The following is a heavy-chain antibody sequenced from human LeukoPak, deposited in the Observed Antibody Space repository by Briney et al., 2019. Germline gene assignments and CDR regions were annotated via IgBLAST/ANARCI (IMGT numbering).Heavy chain of an antibody. CDR2: INTNVDDT. J-gene: IGHJ4*02. CDR1: GFTFSTYA. V-gene: IGHV3-64D*09. Sequence: GGSLRLSCSASGFTFSTYAMHWVRQAPGEGLEHVSTINTNVDDTYFADSVKGRFTISRDNSKRTLYLQMSSLRAEDTAVYYCVKDLRGGGYYTSFDYWGQGTLVTVSS. D-gene: IGHD3-10*01. CDR3: VKDLRGGGYYTSFDY.